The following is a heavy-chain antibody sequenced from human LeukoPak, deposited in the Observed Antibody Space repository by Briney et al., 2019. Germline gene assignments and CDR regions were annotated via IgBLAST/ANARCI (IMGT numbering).Heavy chain of an antibody. CDR3: AGGGFTMTYFDL. V-gene: IGHV1-69*13. CDR2: IIPIFGTA. D-gene: IGHD3-22*01. J-gene: IGHJ2*01. CDR1: GGTFSSYA. Sequence: ASVKVSCKASGGTFSSYAISWVRQAPGQGLEWMGGIIPIFGTANYAQKFQGRVTITADESTSTAYMELSSLRSEDTAVYYCAGGGFTMTYFDLWGRGTLVTVSS.